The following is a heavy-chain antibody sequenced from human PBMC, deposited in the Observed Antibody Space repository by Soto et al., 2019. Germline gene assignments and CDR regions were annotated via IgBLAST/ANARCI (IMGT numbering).Heavy chain of an antibody. CDR2: IRSKVNSYAT. Sequence: EVQLVESGGGLVQPGGSLKLSCAASGFTFSGSAMHWVRQTSGKGLEWVGRIRSKVNSYATAYAASVKGRFTISRDDSKNTAYLQMNSLKTEDTAVYYCTRDSSGWPDWDQGTLVTVSS. CDR1: GFTFSGSA. CDR3: TRDSSGWPD. J-gene: IGHJ4*02. V-gene: IGHV3-73*02. D-gene: IGHD6-19*01.